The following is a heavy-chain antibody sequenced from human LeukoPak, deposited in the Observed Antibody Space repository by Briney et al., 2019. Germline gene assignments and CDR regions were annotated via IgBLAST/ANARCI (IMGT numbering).Heavy chain of an antibody. J-gene: IGHJ6*02. V-gene: IGHV3-9*01. CDR1: GFTFDDYA. Sequence: GGSLRLSCAASGFTFDDYAMHWVRQAPGKGLEWVSGISWNSGSIDYADSVKGRFTISRDNAKNSLYLQMNSLRAEDTALYYCAKEGHYYYYYGMDVWGQGTTVTVSS. CDR3: AKEGHYYYYYGMDV. CDR2: ISWNSGSI.